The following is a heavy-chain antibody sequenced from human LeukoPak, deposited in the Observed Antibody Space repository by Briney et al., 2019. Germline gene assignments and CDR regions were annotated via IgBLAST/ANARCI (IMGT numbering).Heavy chain of an antibody. V-gene: IGHV4-38-2*02. CDR1: GYSISTGYY. CDR2: FYHGGST. J-gene: IGHJ4*02. CDR3: ARIIAVAGYYFDY. Sequence: SETLSLTCTVSGYSISTGYYWDWIRQPPGKGLEWIGTFYHGGSTYYNPSLKSRVTISVDTSKNQFSLNLTSVTAADTAVYYCARIIAVAGYYFDYWGQGTLVTVSS. D-gene: IGHD6-19*01.